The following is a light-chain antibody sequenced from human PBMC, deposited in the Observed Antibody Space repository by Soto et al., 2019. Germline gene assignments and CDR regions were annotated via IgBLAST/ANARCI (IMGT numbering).Light chain of an antibody. CDR2: RNN. Sequence: QSVLSQQPSASGNPGQRVTVSCSGRSSNIGTNYVYWYQQLPATAPKLLIYRNNQRPSGVPDRFTGSKSGTSASLAISGLRSEDDADYFCAAWDDSLSGVLFGGGTQLTVL. CDR3: AAWDDSLSGVL. V-gene: IGLV1-47*01. J-gene: IGLJ7*01. CDR1: SSNIGTNY.